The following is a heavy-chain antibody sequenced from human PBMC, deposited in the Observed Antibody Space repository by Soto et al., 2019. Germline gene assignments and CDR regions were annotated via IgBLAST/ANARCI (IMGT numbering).Heavy chain of an antibody. J-gene: IGHJ3*02. V-gene: IGHV1-3*04. CDR1: GYTFTSYA. CDR2: INTGNGNT. D-gene: IGHD6-19*01. Sequence: ASVKVSCKASGYTFTSYALHWVRQAPGQRLECMGWINTGNGNTKYSQKVKGRVTFTRDTTATTAYMELSSLTYEDTAVYYCARGGQIAVAAHAFDIWGQGTMVTVSS. CDR3: ARGGQIAVAAHAFDI.